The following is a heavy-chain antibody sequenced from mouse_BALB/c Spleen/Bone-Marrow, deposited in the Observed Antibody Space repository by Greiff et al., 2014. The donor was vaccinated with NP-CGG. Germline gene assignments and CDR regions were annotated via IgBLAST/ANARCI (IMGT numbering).Heavy chain of an antibody. V-gene: IGHV1S135*01. CDR1: GYAFTNYN. J-gene: IGHJ2*01. CDR3: SRGVLAYFDY. D-gene: IGHD2-14*01. Sequence: VQLKQSGPELVKPGASVKVSCEASGYAFTNYNMNWVKQSHGKSLEWIGYIDPYSGGTNYNQKFRGKATLTVDKSSSKAYRHLNSLTSEDSAVYYCSRGVLAYFDYWGQGTTLTVSS. CDR2: IDPYSGGT.